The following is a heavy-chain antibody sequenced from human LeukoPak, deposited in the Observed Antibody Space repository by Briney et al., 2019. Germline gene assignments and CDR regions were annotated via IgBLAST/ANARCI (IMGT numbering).Heavy chain of an antibody. J-gene: IGHJ3*02. CDR1: GFTFSSYA. CDR2: ISGSGGST. Sequence: GGSLRLSCVASGFTFSSYAMSWVRQAPGKGLEWVSAISGSGGSTYYADSVKGRFTISRDNSKNTLYLQMNSLRAEDTAVYYCANHGSGSYFLFDAFDIWGQGTMVTVSS. CDR3: ANHGSGSYFLFDAFDI. V-gene: IGHV3-23*01. D-gene: IGHD3-10*01.